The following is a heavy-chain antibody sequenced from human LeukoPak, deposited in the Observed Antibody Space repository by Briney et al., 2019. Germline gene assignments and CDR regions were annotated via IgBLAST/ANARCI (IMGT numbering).Heavy chain of an antibody. D-gene: IGHD3-22*01. Sequence: SETLSLTCAVYGGSFSGYYWNWIRQPPGKGLEWIGEISHNENTNYSPSLTSRLTISIDTSKNQFSLKLSSVTAADTAVYYCASSGSRWLIDKTYSPYWGQGTLVTVSS. J-gene: IGHJ4*02. CDR2: ISHNENT. CDR3: ASSGSRWLIDKTYSPY. CDR1: GGSFSGYY. V-gene: IGHV4-34*01.